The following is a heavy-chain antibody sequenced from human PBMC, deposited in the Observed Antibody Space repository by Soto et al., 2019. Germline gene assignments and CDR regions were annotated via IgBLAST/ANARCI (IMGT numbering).Heavy chain of an antibody. CDR2: IIPIFGTA. V-gene: IGHV1-69*13. J-gene: IGHJ3*02. Sequence: ASVKVSCKASGGTFSSYAISWVRQAPGQGLEWMGGIIPIFGTANYAQKFQGRVTITADESTSTAYMELSSLRSEDTAVYYCVVLFKSELADAFDIWGQGTMVTVSS. D-gene: IGHD1-26*01. CDR1: GGTFSSYA. CDR3: VVLFKSELADAFDI.